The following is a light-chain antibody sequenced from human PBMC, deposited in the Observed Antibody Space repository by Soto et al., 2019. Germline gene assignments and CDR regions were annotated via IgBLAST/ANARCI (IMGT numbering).Light chain of an antibody. CDR2: WAS. Sequence: DIVMTQSPDSLAVSLGERATINCKSSQSVLSSSNNKNCLAWYQQKPGQPPRLLIYWASTRESGVPDRFSGSGSGPDFTLTISSLPAEDVAVYYCQHYYSIPWTFGQGTKVEIK. V-gene: IGKV4-1*01. CDR1: QSVLSSSNNKNC. J-gene: IGKJ1*01. CDR3: QHYYSIPWT.